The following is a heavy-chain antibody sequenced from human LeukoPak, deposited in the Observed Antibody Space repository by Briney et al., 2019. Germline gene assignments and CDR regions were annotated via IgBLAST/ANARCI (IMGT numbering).Heavy chain of an antibody. CDR1: GGSISGYY. D-gene: IGHD1-26*01. CDR2: IYYSGST. Sequence: SETLSLTCTVSGGSISGYYWSWIRQPPGKGLEWIGYIYYSGSTNYNPSLKSRLTISIDTSENQFSLKLSSVTAADTAVYYCARDSGSYPHWFAPWGQGTLVTVSS. CDR3: ARDSGSYPHWFAP. V-gene: IGHV4-59*12. J-gene: IGHJ5*02.